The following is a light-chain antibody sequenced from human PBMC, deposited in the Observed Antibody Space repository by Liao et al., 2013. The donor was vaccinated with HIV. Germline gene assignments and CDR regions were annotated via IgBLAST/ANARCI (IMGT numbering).Light chain of an antibody. CDR2: YDQ. Sequence: SYDLTQPPSVSVSPGQTASITCSGDKLGDKYTCWYQQKPGQAPVLVMYYDQNRPSGIPERISGSISGNTATLTISGVETGDEADYFCQVWDHSSDQGVFGGGTKLTVL. V-gene: IGLV3-1*01. CDR3: QVWDHSSDQGV. CDR1: KLGDKY. J-gene: IGLJ3*02.